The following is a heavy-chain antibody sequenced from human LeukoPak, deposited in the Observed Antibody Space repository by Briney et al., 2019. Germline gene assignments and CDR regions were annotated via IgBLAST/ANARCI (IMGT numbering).Heavy chain of an antibody. CDR1: GYTFTSYW. V-gene: IGHV5-51*01. CDR2: IYPGDSDT. CDR3: ARLDMVRGVMVDY. Sequence: GASVKVSCKASGYTFTSYWIGWVRQMPGKGLEWMGIIYPGDSDTRYSPSFQGQVTISADKSISTAYLQWSSLKASDTAMYYCARLDMVRGVMVDYWGQGTLVTVSS. J-gene: IGHJ4*02. D-gene: IGHD3-10*01.